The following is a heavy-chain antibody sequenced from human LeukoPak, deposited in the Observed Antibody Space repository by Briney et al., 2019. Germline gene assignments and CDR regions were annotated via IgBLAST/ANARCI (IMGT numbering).Heavy chain of an antibody. J-gene: IGHJ3*02. CDR3: ASRRVLDAFDI. V-gene: IGHV4-30-4*02. CDR2: IYYSGST. CDR1: GGSISSGDYY. Sequence: SETLSLTCTVSGGSISSGDYYWSWIRQPPGKGLEWIGYIYYSGSTYYNPSLKSRVTISVDTSKNQFSLKLSSVTAADTAVYYCASRRVLDAFDIGGQGTMVTVSS.